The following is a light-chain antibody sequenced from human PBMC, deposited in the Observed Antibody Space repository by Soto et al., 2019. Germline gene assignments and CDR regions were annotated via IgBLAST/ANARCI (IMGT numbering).Light chain of an antibody. CDR3: QQYNNWPPT. Sequence: DIQMTQSPSAMSASVGDRVTITCRASQGISNFLAWFQQKPGKVPKRLIYVVSSFQSGVPSRFSGSGSGTEFTLTISSPQSEDFAVYYCQQYNNWPPTFGQGTRLEIK. J-gene: IGKJ5*01. CDR1: QGISNF. CDR2: VVS. V-gene: IGKV1-17*03.